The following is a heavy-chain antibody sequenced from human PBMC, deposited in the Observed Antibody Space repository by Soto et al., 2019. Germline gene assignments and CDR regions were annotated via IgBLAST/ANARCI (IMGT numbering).Heavy chain of an antibody. V-gene: IGHV4-34*01. J-gene: IGHJ4*02. CDR1: GGAFSCYY. CDR2: INHSGST. CDR3: ARGDSGYEGDGFDY. Sequence: QVQLQQWGAGLLKPSETLSLTCAAYGGAFSCYYWTWIRQPQGQGLVWMGEINHSGSTNYNPSLKSRVTISVDTSNNQFSLKLSSVTAADTAVYYCARGDSGYEGDGFDYWGQGTLVTVSS. D-gene: IGHD5-12*01.